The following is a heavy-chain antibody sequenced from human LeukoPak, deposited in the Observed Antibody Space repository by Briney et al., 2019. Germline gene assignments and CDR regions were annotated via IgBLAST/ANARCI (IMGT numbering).Heavy chain of an antibody. Sequence: GGSLRLSCAGSGYTFSRAWMNWVRQAPGKGLEWVSYISSSSSTIYYADSVKGRFTISRDNAKNSLYLQMNSLRDEDTAVYYCARGGLPDGYDSSGYYLYYFDYWGQGTLVTVSS. CDR2: ISSSSSTI. CDR3: ARGGLPDGYDSSGYYLYYFDY. V-gene: IGHV3-48*02. J-gene: IGHJ4*02. CDR1: GYTFSRAW. D-gene: IGHD3-22*01.